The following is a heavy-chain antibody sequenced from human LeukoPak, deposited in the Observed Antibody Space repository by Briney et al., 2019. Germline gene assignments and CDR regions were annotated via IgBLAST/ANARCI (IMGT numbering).Heavy chain of an antibody. J-gene: IGHJ4*02. CDR2: IYTSGST. CDR3: ARDPRSYGSGSYYNRDY. CDR1: GGSISSGSYY. V-gene: IGHV4-61*02. D-gene: IGHD3-10*01. Sequence: SETLSLTCTVSGGSISSGSYYWSWIRQPAGKGLEWIGRIYTSGSTNYNPSLKSRVTISVDTSKNQFSLKLSSVTAADTAVYYCARDPRSYGSGSYYNRDYWGQGTLVTVSS.